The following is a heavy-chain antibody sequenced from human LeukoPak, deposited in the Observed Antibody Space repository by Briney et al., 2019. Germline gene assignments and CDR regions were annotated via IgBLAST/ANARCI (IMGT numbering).Heavy chain of an antibody. J-gene: IGHJ4*02. CDR2: IYPGDSDT. CDR3: ARLLRLAAPYFDY. V-gene: IGHV5-51*01. CDR1: GYSFTSYW. D-gene: IGHD3-16*01. Sequence: GGSLKISFKGSGYSFTSYWIGWVRQMPGKGLEWMGIIYPGDSDTRYSPSFQGQVTISADKSISTAYLQWSSLKASDTAMYYCARLLRLAAPYFDYWGQGTLVTVSS.